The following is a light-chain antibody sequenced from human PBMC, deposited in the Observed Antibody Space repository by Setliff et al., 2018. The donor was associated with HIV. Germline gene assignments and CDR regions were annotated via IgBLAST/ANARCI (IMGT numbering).Light chain of an antibody. CDR3: SSYAITNTLP. V-gene: IGLV2-14*01. Sequence: QSVLAQPAAVSGSPGQSITLSCTGTSRDGGGYNYVSWYQQHPGKAPKLIIYEVRNRPSGVSNRFSGSKSGNTASLTISGLQTEDEADYYCSSYAITNTLPFGTGTKVTVL. CDR2: EVR. CDR1: SRDGGGYNY. J-gene: IGLJ1*01.